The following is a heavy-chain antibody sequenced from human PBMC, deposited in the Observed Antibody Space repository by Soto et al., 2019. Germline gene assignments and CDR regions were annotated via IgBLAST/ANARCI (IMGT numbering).Heavy chain of an antibody. V-gene: IGHV1-18*01. D-gene: IGHD6-6*01. CDR2: ISAHNGNT. Sequence: QVHLVQSGAEVKKPGASVKVSCKGSGYGFTTYGITWVRQAPGQGLEWMAGISAHNGNTNYAQKLQGRVTVTRDTSKSTAYMELRSLGSDDTAVYYCARRRDGDYWGQGARVTVSS. J-gene: IGHJ4*02. CDR1: GYGFTTYG. CDR3: ARRRDGDY.